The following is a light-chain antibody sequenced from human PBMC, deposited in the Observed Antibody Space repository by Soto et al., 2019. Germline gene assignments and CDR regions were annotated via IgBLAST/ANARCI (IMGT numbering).Light chain of an antibody. Sequence: QSALTQPPSASGSPGQSVTISCTGTSSDVGGYNYVSWYQQHPGKAPKLMISEVSKRPSGVPDLFSGSKSGNTASLTVSGLQAEDEADYYCSSYAGSHVVFGGGTKVTVL. CDR2: EVS. V-gene: IGLV2-8*01. CDR1: SSDVGGYNY. CDR3: SSYAGSHVV. J-gene: IGLJ2*01.